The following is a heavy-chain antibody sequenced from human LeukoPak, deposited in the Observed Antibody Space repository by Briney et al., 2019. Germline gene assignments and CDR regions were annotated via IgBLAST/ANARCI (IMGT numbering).Heavy chain of an antibody. V-gene: IGHV4-59*01. CDR1: GGSISSYY. CDR3: ARVPIIAAAGTHYYYYGMDV. CDR2: ISYSGST. J-gene: IGHJ6*02. D-gene: IGHD6-13*01. Sequence: PSETLSLTCTVSGGSISSYYWSWIRQPPGKGLEWIGYISYSGSTNSYPSLKSRVTISVDTSKNQFSLKLSSVTAADTAVYYCARVPIIAAAGTHYYYYGMDVWGQGTTVTVSS.